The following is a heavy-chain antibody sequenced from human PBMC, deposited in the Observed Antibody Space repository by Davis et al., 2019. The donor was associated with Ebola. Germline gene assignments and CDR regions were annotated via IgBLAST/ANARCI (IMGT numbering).Heavy chain of an antibody. J-gene: IGHJ4*02. CDR3: AKNNWNDFIMFDY. CDR1: GGSISSSSYY. V-gene: IGHV4-39*01. Sequence: SETLSLTCTVSGGSISSSSYYWGWIRQPPGKGLEWIGSIYYSGSTYYNPSLKSRVTISVDTSKNQFSLKLSSVTAADTAVYYCAKNNWNDFIMFDYWGQGTLVTVSS. D-gene: IGHD1-1*01. CDR2: IYYSGST.